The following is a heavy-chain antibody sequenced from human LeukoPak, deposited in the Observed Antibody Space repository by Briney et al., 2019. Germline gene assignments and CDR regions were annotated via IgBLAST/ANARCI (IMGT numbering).Heavy chain of an antibody. CDR1: GFTFSSYA. D-gene: IGHD3-22*01. Sequence: GSLRLSCAASGFTFSSYAMSWVRQAPGKGLEWVSAISGSGGSTYYADSVKGRFTISRDNSKNTLYLQMNSLRAEDTAVYYCAKVDYYDSSGYWDYWGQGTLVTVSS. CDR3: AKVDYYDSSGYWDY. J-gene: IGHJ4*02. CDR2: ISGSGGST. V-gene: IGHV3-23*01.